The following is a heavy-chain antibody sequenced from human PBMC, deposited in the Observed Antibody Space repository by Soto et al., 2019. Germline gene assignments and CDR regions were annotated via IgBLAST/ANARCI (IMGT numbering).Heavy chain of an antibody. CDR2: TRNKANSYTT. J-gene: IGHJ4*02. CDR1: EFTFTNYA. Sequence: SLRLSCAASEFTFTNYAMSWVRQAPVTGLEWVGRTRNKANSYTTEYAASVKGRFTISRDDSKNSLYLQMNSLKTEDTAVYYCARGPRDFWSGYYDYWGQGTLVTVSS. CDR3: ARGPRDFWSGYYDY. V-gene: IGHV3-72*01. D-gene: IGHD3-3*01.